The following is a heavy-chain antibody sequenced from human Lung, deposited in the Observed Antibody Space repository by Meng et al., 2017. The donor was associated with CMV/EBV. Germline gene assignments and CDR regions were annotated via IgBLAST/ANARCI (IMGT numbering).Heavy chain of an antibody. V-gene: IGHV3-23*01. CDR1: GFSFSNYA. CDR2: ISGRGDDT. CDR3: ARLTPTYSSATVDY. J-gene: IGHJ4*02. D-gene: IGHD2/OR15-2a*01. Sequence: EVQLLESGGNLVQPGGSLRLSCAASGFSFSNYAMTWVRQAPGRGLEWVSTISGRGDDTYYADSGKGRFTISRDNSKNTLYLQMNSLRAEDTAIYYCARLTPTYSSATVDYWGPGTLVNVSS.